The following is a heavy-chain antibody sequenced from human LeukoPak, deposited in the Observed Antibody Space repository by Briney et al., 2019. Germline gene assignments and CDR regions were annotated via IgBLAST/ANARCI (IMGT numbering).Heavy chain of an antibody. CDR1: GFTFSSYA. CDR3: ARDFIAAAGKHPYYYYGMDV. D-gene: IGHD6-13*01. V-gene: IGHV3-30-3*01. CDR2: ISYDGSNK. J-gene: IGHJ6*02. Sequence: GRSLRLSCAASGFTFSSYAMHWVRQAPGKGLEWVAVISYDGSNKYYADSVKGRFTISRDNSKNTLYLQMNSLRAEDTAVYYCARDFIAAAGKHPYYYYGMDVWGQGTTVTVSS.